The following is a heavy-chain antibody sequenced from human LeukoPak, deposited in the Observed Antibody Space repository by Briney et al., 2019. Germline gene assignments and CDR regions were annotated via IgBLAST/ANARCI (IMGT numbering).Heavy chain of an antibody. CDR3: ARDHRFALQWFGEGNNWFDP. D-gene: IGHD3-10*01. Sequence: ASVKVSCKASGYTFTSYGISWVRQAPGQGLEWMGWINPNSGGTNYAQKFQGRVTMTRDTSISTAYMELSRLRSDDTAVYYCARDHRFALQWFGEGNNWFDPWGQGTLVTVSS. J-gene: IGHJ5*02. CDR2: INPNSGGT. CDR1: GYTFTSYG. V-gene: IGHV1-2*02.